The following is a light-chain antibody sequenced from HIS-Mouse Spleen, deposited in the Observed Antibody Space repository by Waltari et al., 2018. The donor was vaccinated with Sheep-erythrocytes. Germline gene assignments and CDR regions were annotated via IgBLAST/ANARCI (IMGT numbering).Light chain of an antibody. V-gene: IGKV1-33*01. CDR3: QQYDNLLT. Sequence: DIQMTQSPSSLSASVGDRVTITCQASQDISNYLNWYQQKPGKAPKLLTYDASNLETGVPSRFSGIGSGTDFTFTISSLQPEDIATYYCQQYDNLLTFGGGTKVEIK. CDR1: QDISNY. J-gene: IGKJ4*01. CDR2: DAS.